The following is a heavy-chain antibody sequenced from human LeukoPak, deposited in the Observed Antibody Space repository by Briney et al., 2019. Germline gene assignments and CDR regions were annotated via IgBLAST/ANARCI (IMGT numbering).Heavy chain of an antibody. D-gene: IGHD1-14*01. CDR3: ARSGTGAQQTSFDY. Sequence: GASVKVSCKASGYTFTGHYMHWVRQAPGQGLEWMGWINPNSGGTNYAQKFQGRVTVTRDTSTSTAYMELSRLTSDDTAVYYCARSGTGAQQTSFDYWGQGTLVTVSS. V-gene: IGHV1-2*02. J-gene: IGHJ4*02. CDR1: GYTFTGHY. CDR2: INPNSGGT.